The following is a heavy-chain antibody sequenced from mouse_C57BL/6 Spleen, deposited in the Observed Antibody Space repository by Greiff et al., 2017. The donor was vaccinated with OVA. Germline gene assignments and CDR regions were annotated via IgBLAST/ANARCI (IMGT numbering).Heavy chain of an antibody. J-gene: IGHJ2*01. D-gene: IGHD2-2*01. CDR2: IDPSDSYT. V-gene: IGHV1-50*01. CDR3: ARSMVTTPFDY. Sequence: QVQLQQPGAELVKPGASVKLSCKASGYTFTSYWMQWVKQRPGQGLEWIGEIDPSDSYTNYTQKFKGKATLTVDTSSSTAYMQLSSLTSEDSAVYYCARSMVTTPFDYWGQGTTLTVSS. CDR1: GYTFTSYW.